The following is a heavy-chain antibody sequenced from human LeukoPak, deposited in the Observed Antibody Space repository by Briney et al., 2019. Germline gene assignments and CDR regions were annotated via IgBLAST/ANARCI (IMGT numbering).Heavy chain of an antibody. CDR2: INPNSGGT. V-gene: IGHV1-2*04. CDR3: ARQTHEKDTAMEFFDY. CDR1: GDTFTRYY. J-gene: IGHJ4*02. D-gene: IGHD5-18*01. Sequence: ASVKVSCKASGDTFTRYYMHWVRQAPGQGREWRGWINPNSGGTNYAQKFQGWVTMTRDTSISTAYMELSRLRSDATAVYYCARQTHEKDTAMEFFDYWGQGTLVTVSS.